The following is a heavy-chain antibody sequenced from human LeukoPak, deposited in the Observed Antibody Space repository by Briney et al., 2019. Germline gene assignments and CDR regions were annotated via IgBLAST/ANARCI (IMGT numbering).Heavy chain of an antibody. CDR3: AGAFRVVVIEDAFDI. CDR2: IYTSGST. D-gene: IGHD3-22*01. Sequence: SQTLSLTCSVPGGSISSGSYYWSWIRQPAGKGLEWIGRIYTSGSTNYNPSLKSRVTLSVDTSKNQFFLKLSSVTAADAAVYYCAGAFRVVVIEDAFDIWGQGTMVTVSS. V-gene: IGHV4-61*02. CDR1: GGSISSGSYY. J-gene: IGHJ3*02.